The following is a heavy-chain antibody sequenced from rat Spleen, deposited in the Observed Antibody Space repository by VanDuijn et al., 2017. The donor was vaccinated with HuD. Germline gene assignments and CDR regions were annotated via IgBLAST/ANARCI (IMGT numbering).Heavy chain of an antibody. D-gene: IGHD1-4*01. Sequence: EVQLVESDGGLVQPGRSLKLSCSASGFTFSDYYMAWVRQAPTKGLEWVATISYDGSNTYHRDSVKGRFTISRDNAKNTLYLQMDSLRSEDTATYYCARPGITSYVMDAWGQGASVTVSS. CDR2: ISYDGSNT. CDR3: ARPGITSYVMDA. J-gene: IGHJ4*01. V-gene: IGHV5-29*01. CDR1: GFTFSDYY.